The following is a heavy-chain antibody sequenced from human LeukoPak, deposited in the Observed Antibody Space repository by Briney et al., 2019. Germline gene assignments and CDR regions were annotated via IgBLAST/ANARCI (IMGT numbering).Heavy chain of an antibody. CDR2: TRDDGSKN. CDR1: GFPFRDYG. V-gene: IGHV3-30*02. D-gene: IGHD2/OR15-2a*01. J-gene: IGHJ4*02. CDR3: ARLRDDTTNYDY. Sequence: RTGGSLRLSCVASGFPFRDYGMHWVRQVPDKGLEWLAYTRDDGSKNWYGDSVKGRFTISRDNPKNTLYLQMKSLRGEDTAVYYCARLRDDTTNYDYWGQGTLVTVSS.